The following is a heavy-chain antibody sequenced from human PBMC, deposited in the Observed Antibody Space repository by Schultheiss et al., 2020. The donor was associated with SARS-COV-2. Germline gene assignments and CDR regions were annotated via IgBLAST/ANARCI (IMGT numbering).Heavy chain of an antibody. J-gene: IGHJ6*02. CDR3: ARDSPRILGNYYYYAMDV. CDR2: ISRSSSYI. Sequence: GGSLRLSCAASGFTFSSYTMNWVRQAPGKGLEWVSSISRSSSYIYYADSVKGRFTISRDNAKNSLYLQMNSLKTEDTAVYYCARDSPRILGNYYYYAMDVWGQGTTVTISS. V-gene: IGHV3-21*04. CDR1: GFTFSSYT. D-gene: IGHD1-14*01.